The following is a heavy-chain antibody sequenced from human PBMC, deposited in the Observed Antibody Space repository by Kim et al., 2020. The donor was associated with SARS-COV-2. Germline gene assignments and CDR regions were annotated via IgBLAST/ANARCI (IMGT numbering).Heavy chain of an antibody. D-gene: IGHD6-13*01. Sequence: DSGKGRLTSSRDNARNTLYLQINSRGAEDTAVYYCAREDYTNSWYTDYWGQGTLVTVSS. J-gene: IGHJ4*02. V-gene: IGHV3-74*01. CDR3: AREDYTNSWYTDY.